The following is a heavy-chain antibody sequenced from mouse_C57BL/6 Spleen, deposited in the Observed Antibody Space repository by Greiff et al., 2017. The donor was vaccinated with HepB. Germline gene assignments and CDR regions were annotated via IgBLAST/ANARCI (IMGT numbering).Heavy chain of an antibody. Sequence: EVQLQQSGPELVKPGASVKISCKASGYTFTDYYMNWVKQSHGKSLEWIGDINPNNGGTSYNQKFKGKATLTVDKSSSTAYMELRSLTSEDSAVYYCARYCIHYYGSSYWYFDVWGTGTTVTVSS. CDR1: GYTFTDYY. CDR2: INPNNGGT. D-gene: IGHD1-1*01. V-gene: IGHV1-26*01. CDR3: ARYCIHYYGSSYWYFDV. J-gene: IGHJ1*03.